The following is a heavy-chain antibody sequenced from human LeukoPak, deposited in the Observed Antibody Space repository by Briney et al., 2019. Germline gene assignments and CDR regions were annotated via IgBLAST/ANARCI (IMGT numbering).Heavy chain of an antibody. D-gene: IGHD1-26*01. Sequence: ASVNLSCKASGYTFSSYGIIWVRQAPGQGLQWMGWVSPFNGNTDHAPKLQGRVTMTTDTSTTTAYMELRSLTSDDTAVYYCARRGGSYSHSDFWGQGTLVTVSS. CDR2: VSPFNGNT. CDR3: ARRGGSYSHSDF. J-gene: IGHJ4*02. CDR1: GYTFSSYG. V-gene: IGHV1-18*01.